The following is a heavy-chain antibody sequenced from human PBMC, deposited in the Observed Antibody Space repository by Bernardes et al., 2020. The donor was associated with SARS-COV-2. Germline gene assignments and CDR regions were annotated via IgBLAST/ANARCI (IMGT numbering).Heavy chain of an antibody. J-gene: IGHJ3*02. CDR2: INSDGSST. V-gene: IGHV3-74*01. CDR1: GFTFSSHW. Sequence: PRLSCAASGFTFSSHWMHWVRQPPGKGLVWVSRINSDGSSTTYADSVKGRFTISRDNAKNTLYLQMNSLRAEDTAVYYCVREQGGAFDIWGQGTMVTVSS. D-gene: IGHD3-16*01. CDR3: VREQGGAFDI.